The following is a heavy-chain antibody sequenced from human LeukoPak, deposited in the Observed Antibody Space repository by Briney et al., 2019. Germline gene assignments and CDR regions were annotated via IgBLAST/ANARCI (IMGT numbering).Heavy chain of an antibody. CDR1: GDSVSSNSAA. D-gene: IGHD6-19*01. J-gene: IGHJ3*02. Sequence: SQTLSLTCAMSGDSVSSNSAAWTWIRQSPSRGLEWLGRTYYRSKWYNDYAVSVKSRITINPDTSKNQFSLQLNSVTPEDTAVYYCARDLVGYSSGWYYAFDIWGQGTMVTVSS. CDR3: ARDLVGYSSGWYYAFDI. V-gene: IGHV6-1*01. CDR2: TYYRSKWYN.